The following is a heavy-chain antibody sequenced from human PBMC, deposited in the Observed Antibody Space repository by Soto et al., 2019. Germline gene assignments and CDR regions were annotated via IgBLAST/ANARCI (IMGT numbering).Heavy chain of an antibody. Sequence: QLQLQESGPGLVKPSETLSLTCTVSGGSISSSSYYWGWIRQPPGKGLEWIGSIYYSGSTYYNPSLKSRVTISVDTSKNQFSLKLSSVTAADTAVYYCARQIAVAVFDYWGQGTLVTVSS. D-gene: IGHD6-19*01. V-gene: IGHV4-39*01. J-gene: IGHJ4*02. CDR3: ARQIAVAVFDY. CDR2: IYYSGST. CDR1: GGSISSSSYY.